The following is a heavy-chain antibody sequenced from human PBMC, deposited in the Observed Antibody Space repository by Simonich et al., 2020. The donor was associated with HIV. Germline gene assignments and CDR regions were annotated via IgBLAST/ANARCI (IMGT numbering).Heavy chain of an antibody. CDR2: EKQDGSQK. CDR3: ARGWDGSSSSLDDY. J-gene: IGHJ4*02. Sequence: EVQLVESGGGLVQPGGSLRLSCAASGFTFSRYWMTWVRQAPGKGLEWVANEKQDGSQKYYVDSVKGRFTISRDNAKNLLYLQMDSLRVEDTAVYYCARGWDGSSSSLDDYWGQGTLVTVSS. CDR1: GFTFSRYW. V-gene: IGHV3-7*01. D-gene: IGHD6-6*01.